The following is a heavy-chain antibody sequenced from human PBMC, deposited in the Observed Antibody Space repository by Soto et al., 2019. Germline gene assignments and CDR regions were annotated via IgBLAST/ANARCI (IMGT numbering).Heavy chain of an antibody. CDR1: KFIFSTYA. CDR2: IRGSGDGT. CDR3: TRDPNGDYSGAFDF. J-gene: IGHJ3*01. V-gene: IGHV3-23*01. D-gene: IGHD4-17*01. Sequence: EVQVLESGGGSIQPGGSLSLSCTTSKFIFSTYAMTWVRQAPGEGLEWVSSIRGSGDGTSYADSVRGRFTISRDNSKNTLYLRMNSLRVEDTAVYYCTRDPNGDYSGAFDFWGQGMLVTVSS.